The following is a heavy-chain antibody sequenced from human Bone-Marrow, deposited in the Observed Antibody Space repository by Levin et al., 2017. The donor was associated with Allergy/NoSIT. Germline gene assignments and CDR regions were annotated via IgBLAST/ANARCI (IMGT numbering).Heavy chain of an antibody. J-gene: IGHJ4*02. Sequence: GSLRLSCAASGFTVSSHYMSWVRQAPGKGLEWVSIIYSGGSTYSADSVKGRFTISRDNSKNTLYLQMNSLRAEDTAVYYCARVGSRGYYFFDYWGQGTLVTVSS. CDR3: ARVGSRGYYFFDY. D-gene: IGHD3-22*01. CDR2: IYSGGST. V-gene: IGHV3-53*01. CDR1: GFTVSSHY.